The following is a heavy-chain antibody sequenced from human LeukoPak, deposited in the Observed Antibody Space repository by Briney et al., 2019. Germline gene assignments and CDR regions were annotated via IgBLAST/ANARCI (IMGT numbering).Heavy chain of an antibody. CDR1: GFTFSSYA. V-gene: IGHV3-30-3*01. CDR3: ARDPYYDSSGYYSNWFDP. Sequence: GRSLRLSCAASGFTFSSYAMHWVRQAPGKGLEWVAVISYDGSNKYYADSVKGRFTISRGNSKNTLYLQMNSLRAEDTAVYYCARDPYYDSSGYYSNWFDPWGQGTLVTVSS. CDR2: ISYDGSNK. J-gene: IGHJ5*02. D-gene: IGHD3-22*01.